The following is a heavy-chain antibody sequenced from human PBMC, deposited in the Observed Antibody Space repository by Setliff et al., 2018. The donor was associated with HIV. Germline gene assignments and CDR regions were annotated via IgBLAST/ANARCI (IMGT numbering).Heavy chain of an antibody. J-gene: IGHJ6*03. Sequence: GGSLRLSCAASGFTFSTYWMSWFRQAPGKGLEWVANIKENGDEKYYVDSVKGRFTISRDNSKKTLYLQMNSLRAEDTAVYYCAKDSLSGLSNFWRIYMDVWGKGTTVTVSS. CDR1: GFTFSTYW. D-gene: IGHD3-3*01. CDR3: AKDSLSGLSNFWRIYMDV. CDR2: IKENGDEK. V-gene: IGHV3-7*03.